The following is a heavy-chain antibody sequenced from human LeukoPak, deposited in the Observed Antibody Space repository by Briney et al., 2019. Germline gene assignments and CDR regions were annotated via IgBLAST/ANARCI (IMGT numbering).Heavy chain of an antibody. D-gene: IGHD2-15*01. CDR1: GFTFSSHG. V-gene: IGHV3-30*02. Sequence: PGGSLRLSCAASGFTFSSHGMHWVRQAPGKGLKWVAFIRYDGTNKYYADSVKGRFTISRDNSKNTLYLQMNSLRAEDTAVYYCAKDKDSTNWYFDYWGQGTLVTVSS. J-gene: IGHJ4*02. CDR2: IRYDGTNK. CDR3: AKDKDSTNWYFDY.